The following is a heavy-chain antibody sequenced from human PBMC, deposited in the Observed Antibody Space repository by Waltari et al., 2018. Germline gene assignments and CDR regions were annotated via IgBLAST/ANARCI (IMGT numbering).Heavy chain of an antibody. CDR3: ARDEMHRTTWYHF. Sequence: EVQLVESGGGLVQPGGSLRLSCAVAGFNFSTYSMTWVRQAPGKGLEWVANMKHEGTEKYYVDSVKGQFSISRDNGKNLLYLHMNSLRADDAAVYYYARDEMHRTTWYHFWGQGSQVAVSS. J-gene: IGHJ4*02. D-gene: IGHD6-13*01. CDR2: MKHEGTEK. V-gene: IGHV3-7*04. CDR1: GFNFSTYS.